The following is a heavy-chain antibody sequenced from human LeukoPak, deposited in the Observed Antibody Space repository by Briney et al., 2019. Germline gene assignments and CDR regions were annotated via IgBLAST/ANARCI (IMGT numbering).Heavy chain of an antibody. J-gene: IGHJ6*03. CDR2: ITSSSSYI. Sequence: GGSLRLSCAASGFTFSSYSMNWARQAPGKGLEWVSSITSSSSYIYYADSVKGRFTISRDNSKNTLYLQMNSLRAEDTAVYYCARLPVPAGSRYYYYMDVWGKGTTVTISS. V-gene: IGHV3-21*01. CDR1: GFTFSSYS. CDR3: ARLPVPAGSRYYYYMDV. D-gene: IGHD2-2*01.